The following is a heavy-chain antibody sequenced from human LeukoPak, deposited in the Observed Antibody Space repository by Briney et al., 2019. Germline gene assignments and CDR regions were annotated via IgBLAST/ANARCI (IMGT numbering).Heavy chain of an antibody. V-gene: IGHV5-51*01. D-gene: IGHD6-13*01. CDR1: GYSFSTYW. J-gene: IGHJ5*02. CDR2: IYPGDSGT. CDR3: ARNGAAGSPNRFFNWSDP. Sequence: GESLKISFKGSGYSFSTYWIAWVRQMPGKGLEWIGLIYPGDSGTRYSPSFQGQVTFSVDKSINTAYLQWSSLKASDTAMYYCARNGAAGSPNRFFNWSDPWGQGTLVTVSS.